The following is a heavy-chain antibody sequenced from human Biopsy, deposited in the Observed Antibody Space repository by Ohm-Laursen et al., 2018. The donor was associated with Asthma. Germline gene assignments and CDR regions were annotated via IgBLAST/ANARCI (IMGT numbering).Heavy chain of an antibody. V-gene: IGHV1-18*01. D-gene: IGHD3-10*01. J-gene: IGHJ6*02. Sequence: AASVKVSCKTSGYNFNSAGITWVRQAPGQGLEWMGWISVYNGNTKVAQKLQDRVTMITDTSTSTAYMELRSLRSDGTAVYFCARAVDYSHYYGIDVWGQGTTVTVS. CDR2: ISVYNGNT. CDR3: ARAVDYSHYYGIDV. CDR1: GYNFNSAG.